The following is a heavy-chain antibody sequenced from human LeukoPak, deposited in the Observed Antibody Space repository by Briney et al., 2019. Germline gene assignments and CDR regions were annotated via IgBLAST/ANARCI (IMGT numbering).Heavy chain of an antibody. J-gene: IGHJ5*02. D-gene: IGHD6-13*01. CDR2: IYYSGST. Sequence: SQTLSLTCTVSGGSISSGGYYWSWIRQHPGKGLEWIGYIYYSGSTYYNPSLKSRVTISVDTSKNQFSLKLSSVTAADTAVYYCARGELQLPWFDPWGQGTLVTVSS. CDR1: GGSISSGGYY. V-gene: IGHV4-31*03. CDR3: ARGELQLPWFDP.